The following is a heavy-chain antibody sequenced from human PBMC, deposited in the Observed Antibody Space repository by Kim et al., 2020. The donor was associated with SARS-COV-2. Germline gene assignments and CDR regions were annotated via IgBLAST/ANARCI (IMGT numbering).Heavy chain of an antibody. V-gene: IGHV3-23*01. J-gene: IGHJ4*02. CDR3: AKVRARYFSENAY. D-gene: IGHD3-10*01. Sequence: YSGGSLKGRFTIARDNSKNVLYLEMNSLRAEDSAFYYCAKVRARYFSENAYWGQGTLVTVSS.